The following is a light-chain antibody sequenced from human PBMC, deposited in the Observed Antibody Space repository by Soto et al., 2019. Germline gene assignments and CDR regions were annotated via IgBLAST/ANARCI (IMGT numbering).Light chain of an antibody. CDR2: GAS. V-gene: IGKV3-15*01. J-gene: IGKJ1*01. CDR1: QSISSK. Sequence: EIVMTQSPATLSVSPGEGATLSCRASQSISSKLAWYQQKRGQAPRLLIYGASTRATGVPARFSGSGSGIEFTLTISSLQSEDLAVYYCQHYNDWRWTFGQGTKVEIK. CDR3: QHYNDWRWT.